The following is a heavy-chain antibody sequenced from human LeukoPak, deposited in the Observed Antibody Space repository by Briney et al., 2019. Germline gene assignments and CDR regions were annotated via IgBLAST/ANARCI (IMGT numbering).Heavy chain of an antibody. V-gene: IGHV4-30-4*08. CDR3: ARHVRRDGYNHFDY. CDR2: IYYSGST. CDR1: GGSISSGDYY. J-gene: IGHJ4*02. D-gene: IGHD5-24*01. Sequence: SETLSLTCTVSGGSISSGDYYWSWIRQPPGKGLEWIGYIYYSGSTYYNPSLKSRVTISVDTSKNQFSLKLSSVTAADTAVYYCARHVRRDGYNHFDYWGQGTLVTVSS.